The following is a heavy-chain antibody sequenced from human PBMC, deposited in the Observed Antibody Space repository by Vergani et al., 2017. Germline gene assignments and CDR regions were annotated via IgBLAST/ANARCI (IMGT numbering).Heavy chain of an antibody. D-gene: IGHD1-14*01. Sequence: LEESGGGSVKPGGSLRLSCAASGFKFSDHYMSWIRQAPGKGLEWVSHISPGASTVSYTDSVTGRFTVSRDNDNNSLTLEMTTLRVEHTAVYYCAKNPGISTTRHYFAMDVGGQGTTVTFSS. CDR3: AKNPGISTTRHYFAMDV. CDR2: ISPGASTV. J-gene: IGHJ6*02. V-gene: IGHV3-11*04. CDR1: GFKFSDHY.